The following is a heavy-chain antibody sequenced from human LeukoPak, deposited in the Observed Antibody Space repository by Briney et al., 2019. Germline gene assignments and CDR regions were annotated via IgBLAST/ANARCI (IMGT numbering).Heavy chain of an antibody. CDR2: MNPNSGNT. CDR3: ARGLRTDYGSDSPYYYYYYGMDV. V-gene: IGHV1-8*01. Sequence: ASVKVSCKASGYTFTSYDINWVRQATGQGLEWMGWMNPNSGNTGYAQKFQGRVTMTRNTSISTAHMELSSLRSEDTAVYYCARGLRTDYGSDSPYYYYYYGMDVWGQGTTVTVSS. J-gene: IGHJ6*02. CDR1: GYTFTSYD. D-gene: IGHD3-10*01.